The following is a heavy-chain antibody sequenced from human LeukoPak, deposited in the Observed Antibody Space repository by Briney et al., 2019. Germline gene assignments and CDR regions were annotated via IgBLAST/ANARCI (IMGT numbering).Heavy chain of an antibody. CDR3: ARVWAGTSYYYYYGMDV. V-gene: IGHV3-53*01. CDR1: GFTVSSNY. CDR2: IYSGGST. D-gene: IGHD1-7*01. Sequence: GGSLRLSCAASGFTVSSNYMSRVRQAPGKGLEWVSVIYSGGSTYYADSVEGRFTISRDNSKNTLYLQMNSLRAEDTAVYYCARVWAGTSYYYYYGMDVWGQGTTVTVSS. J-gene: IGHJ6*02.